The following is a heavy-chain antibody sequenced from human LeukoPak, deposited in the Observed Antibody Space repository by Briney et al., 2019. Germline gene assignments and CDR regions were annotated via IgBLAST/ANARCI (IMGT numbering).Heavy chain of an antibody. CDR2: IYPGDSDT. D-gene: IGHD3-3*01. CDR1: GYSFTSYW. CDR3: ARHDSYDFWSGSTGRFDP. V-gene: IGHV5-51*01. Sequence: GESLKISCKGSGYSFTSYWIGWVRQMPGKGLEWMGIIYPGDSDTRYSLSFQGQVTISADKSISTAYLQWSSLKASDTAMYYCARHDSYDFWSGSTGRFDPWGQGTLVTVSS. J-gene: IGHJ5*02.